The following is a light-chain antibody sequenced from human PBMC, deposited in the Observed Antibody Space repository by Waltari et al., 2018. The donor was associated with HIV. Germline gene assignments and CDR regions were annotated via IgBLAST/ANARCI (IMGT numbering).Light chain of an antibody. Sequence: QSVLTQPPSASGPPGQRVTISCSGSRSNIGSKTVNWYQQLPATAPKLFSYGNDQRPSWVPDRFSGSKAGTSASLAISVLQSEDEAGYYCAAWDVSLNGLVFGGGTKVTVL. CDR1: RSNIGSKT. V-gene: IGLV1-44*01. CDR3: AAWDVSLNGLV. J-gene: IGLJ2*01. CDR2: GND.